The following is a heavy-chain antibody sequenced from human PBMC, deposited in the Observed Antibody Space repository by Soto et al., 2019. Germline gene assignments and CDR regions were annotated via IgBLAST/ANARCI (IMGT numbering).Heavy chain of an antibody. J-gene: IGHJ6*02. Sequence: EVQLVESGGGLVQPGGSLRLSCAASGFTFSSYWMHWVRQAPGKGLVWVSRINSDGSSTSYADSVKGRFTISRDNAKNTLYLQMTRLRAEDTSVYYCAREVYDFWSGYYMYYYGMAVWGQGTTVNVSS. V-gene: IGHV3-74*01. D-gene: IGHD3-3*01. CDR2: INSDGSST. CDR3: AREVYDFWSGYYMYYYGMAV. CDR1: GFTFSSYW.